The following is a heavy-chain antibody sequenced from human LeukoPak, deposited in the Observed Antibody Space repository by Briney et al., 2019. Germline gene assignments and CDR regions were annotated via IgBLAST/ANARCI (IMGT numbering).Heavy chain of an antibody. D-gene: IGHD2-8*02. Sequence: RGSLRLSCAASGFTLSSYAMSWVRQAPGKGLEWVSAISGSGGSTYYADSVKGRFTISRDNSKNTLYLQMNSLRAEDTAVYYCAKDSLPGYYGMDVWGQGTTVTVSS. J-gene: IGHJ6*02. V-gene: IGHV3-23*01. CDR3: AKDSLPGYYGMDV. CDR1: GFTLSSYA. CDR2: ISGSGGST.